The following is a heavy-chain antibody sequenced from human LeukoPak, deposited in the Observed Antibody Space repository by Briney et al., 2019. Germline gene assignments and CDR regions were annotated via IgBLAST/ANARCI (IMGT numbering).Heavy chain of an antibody. CDR2: IYYSGST. J-gene: IGHJ6*03. D-gene: IGHD4/OR15-4a*01. V-gene: IGHV4-39*07. CDR3: AREGALDYMDV. Sequence: SETLSLTCTVSGGSISSSSYYWGWIRQPPGKGLEWIGSIYYSGSTYYNPSLKSRVTISVDTSKNQFSLKLSSVTAADTAVYYCAREGALDYMDVWGKGTTVTVSS. CDR1: GGSISSSSYY.